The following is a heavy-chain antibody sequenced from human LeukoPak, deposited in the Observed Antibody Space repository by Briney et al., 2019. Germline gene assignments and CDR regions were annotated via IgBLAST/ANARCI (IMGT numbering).Heavy chain of an antibody. CDR2: IRSGGENT. CDR3: AILSWDGRGSFY. CDR1: GFTFSTYS. D-gene: IGHD2/OR15-2a*01. J-gene: IGHJ4*02. Sequence: GGSLRLSCAASGFTFSTYSMSWVRQAPGKGLEWVSAIRSGGENTYYADSVRGRFTISRDNSRGTLSLQMNSLRAEDTAVYFCAILSWDGRGSFYWGQGTLVTISS. V-gene: IGHV3-23*01.